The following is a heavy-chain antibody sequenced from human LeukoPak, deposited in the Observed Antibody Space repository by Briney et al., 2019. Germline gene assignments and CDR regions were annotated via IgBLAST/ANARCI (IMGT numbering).Heavy chain of an antibody. Sequence: GGSLRLSCAASGFTFSSYWMSWVRQAPGRGPEWVANIKRDGSEKYYVDSVRGRFTISRDNAKNSLYLQMNSLRAEDTAVYYCARAPLGRYCSGGSCYSSSGAVDFWGQGTMVTVSS. D-gene: IGHD2-15*01. J-gene: IGHJ3*01. CDR2: IKRDGSEK. V-gene: IGHV3-7*01. CDR3: ARAPLGRYCSGGSCYSSSGAVDF. CDR1: GFTFSSYW.